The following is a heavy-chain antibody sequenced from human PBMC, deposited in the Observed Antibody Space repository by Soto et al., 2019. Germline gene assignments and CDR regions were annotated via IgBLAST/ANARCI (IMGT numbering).Heavy chain of an antibody. J-gene: IGHJ4*02. Sequence: NPSETLSLTCAVYGGSFSGYYWSWIRQPPGKGLEWIGEINHSGSTNYNPSLKSRVTISVDTSKNQFSLKLTSVTAADTAVYYCARGANFVVVPAFDYWGQGTLVTVSS. CDR2: INHSGST. CDR1: GGSFSGYY. V-gene: IGHV4-34*01. CDR3: ARGANFVVVPAFDY. D-gene: IGHD2-2*01.